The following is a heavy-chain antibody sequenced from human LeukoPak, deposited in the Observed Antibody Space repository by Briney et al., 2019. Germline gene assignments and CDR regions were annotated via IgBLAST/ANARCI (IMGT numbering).Heavy chain of an antibody. Sequence: ASVTVSCTASGYTFTSYAMHWVRQAPGQRLEWMGWINAGNGNTKYSQKFQGRVTITRDTSASTAYMELSSLRSEDTAVYYCARALLIVGATWPDYWGQGTLVTVSS. D-gene: IGHD1-26*01. V-gene: IGHV1-3*01. CDR2: INAGNGNT. CDR3: ARALLIVGATWPDY. CDR1: GYTFTSYA. J-gene: IGHJ4*02.